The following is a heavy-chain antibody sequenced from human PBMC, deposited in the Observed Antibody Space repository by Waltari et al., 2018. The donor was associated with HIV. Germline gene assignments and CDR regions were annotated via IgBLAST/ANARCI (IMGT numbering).Heavy chain of an antibody. CDR2: ISAYNGNT. CDR3: ARRGVVVVAATPGHYYYGMDV. V-gene: IGHV1-18*01. D-gene: IGHD2-15*01. Sequence: QVQLVQSGAEVKKPGASVKVSCKASGYTFTSYGISWVRQAPGQGLERMGWISAYNGNTNYAQKLQGRVTMTTDTSTSTAYMELRSLRSDDTAVYYCARRGVVVVAATPGHYYYGMDVWGQGTTVTVSS. CDR1: GYTFTSYG. J-gene: IGHJ6*02.